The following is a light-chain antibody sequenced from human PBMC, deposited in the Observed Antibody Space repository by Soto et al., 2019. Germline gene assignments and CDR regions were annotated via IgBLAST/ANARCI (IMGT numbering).Light chain of an antibody. J-gene: IGLJ2*01. CDR1: SSNIGAGYD. Sequence: QSVLTQPPSVSGAPGQRVTISCTGSSSNIGAGYDVHWYQQLPETAPKLLIYGNSNRPSGVPDRFSGSKSGTSASLAITGLQAEDEADYYCQSYDSSLSVDVVFGGGTKVTVL. CDR3: QSYDSSLSVDVV. CDR2: GNS. V-gene: IGLV1-40*01.